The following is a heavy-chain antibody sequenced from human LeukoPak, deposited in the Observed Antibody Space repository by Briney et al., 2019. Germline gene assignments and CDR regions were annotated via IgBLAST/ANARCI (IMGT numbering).Heavy chain of an antibody. CDR1: GFTFSSYG. D-gene: IGHD3-10*01. V-gene: IGHV3-30*03. Sequence: GGSLRLSCAASGFTFSSYGMHWVRQAPGKGLEWVAVISYDGSNKYYADSVKGRFTISRDNSKNTLYLQMNSLRAEDTAVYYCAADRGVAYWGQGTLVTVSS. CDR3: AADRGVAY. CDR2: ISYDGSNK. J-gene: IGHJ4*02.